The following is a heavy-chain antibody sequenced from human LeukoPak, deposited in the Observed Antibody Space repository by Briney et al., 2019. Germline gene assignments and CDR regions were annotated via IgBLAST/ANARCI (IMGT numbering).Heavy chain of an antibody. Sequence: SETLSLNCAVYGWSFSGYYWSWIRQPPGKGLEWIGEINHSGSANYNPSLKSRVTISVGTSKNQFSLKLSSVTAADTAVYYGARGVPSDYWGQGTLVTVSS. D-gene: IGHD6-6*01. V-gene: IGHV4-34*01. J-gene: IGHJ4*02. CDR2: INHSGSA. CDR3: ARGVPSDY. CDR1: GWSFSGYY.